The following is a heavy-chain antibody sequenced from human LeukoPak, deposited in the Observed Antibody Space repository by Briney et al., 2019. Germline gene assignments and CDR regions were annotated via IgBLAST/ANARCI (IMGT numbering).Heavy chain of an antibody. CDR3: ARNLWFGESSDAFGM. V-gene: IGHV1-2*02. J-gene: IGHJ3*02. Sequence: GASVKVSCKASGYTFTSYAMNWVRQAPGQGLEWMGWINPKSGGTNYAQKFQGRVTMTRDTSISTAYMDMSSLRSDDTAVYYCARNLWFGESSDAFGMWGQGTMVTVSS. D-gene: IGHD3-10*01. CDR1: GYTFTSYA. CDR2: INPKSGGT.